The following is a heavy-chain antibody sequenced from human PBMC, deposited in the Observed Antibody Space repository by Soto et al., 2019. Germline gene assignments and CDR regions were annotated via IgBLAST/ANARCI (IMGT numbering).Heavy chain of an antibody. Sequence: PSETLSLTCAFYGGSFSGYYWSLIRQPPGKGLEWIGEINHSGSTNYNPSLKSRVTISVDTSKNQFSLKLSSVTAADTAVYYCARVGYGDYGPNFDYWGQGTLVTVSS. J-gene: IGHJ4*02. CDR2: INHSGST. D-gene: IGHD4-17*01. CDR1: GGSFSGYY. V-gene: IGHV4-34*01. CDR3: ARVGYGDYGPNFDY.